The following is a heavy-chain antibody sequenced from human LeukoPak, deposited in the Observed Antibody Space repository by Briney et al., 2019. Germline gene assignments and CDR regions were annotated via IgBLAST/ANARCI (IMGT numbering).Heavy chain of an antibody. CDR1: GFTFDDYA. V-gene: IGHV3-9*01. Sequence: GGSLRLSCAASGFTFDDYAMHWVRQAPGKGLEWVSGISWNSGSIGYADSVKGRFTISRDNAKNSLYPQMNSLRAEDTALYYCAKEMTTVTTWPYYYGMDVWGQGTTVTVSS. CDR3: AKEMTTVTTWPYYYGMDV. CDR2: ISWNSGSI. J-gene: IGHJ6*02. D-gene: IGHD4-4*01.